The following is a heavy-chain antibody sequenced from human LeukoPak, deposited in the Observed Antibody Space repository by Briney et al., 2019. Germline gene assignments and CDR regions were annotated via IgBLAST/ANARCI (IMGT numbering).Heavy chain of an antibody. V-gene: IGHV7-4-1*02. CDR2: INTNTGNP. CDR1: GYTFTSYA. Sequence: GPSVKVSCKASGYTFTSYAMNWVRQAPGQGLEWMGWINTNTGNPTYAQGFTGRFVFSLDTSVSTAYLQISSLKAEDTAVYYCARDRSVEQLVRNWFDPWGQGTLVTVSS. CDR3: ARDRSVEQLVRNWFDP. J-gene: IGHJ5*02. D-gene: IGHD6-13*01.